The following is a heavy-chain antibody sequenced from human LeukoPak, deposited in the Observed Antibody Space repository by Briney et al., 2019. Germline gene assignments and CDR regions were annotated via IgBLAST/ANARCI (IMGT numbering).Heavy chain of an antibody. J-gene: IGHJ6*03. CDR2: INWDARRT. D-gene: IGHD4/OR15-4a*01. Sequence: PGGSLRLSCAASGFSFGDFAMQWVRQPPGKGLEWVSLINWDARRTYYADSVKGRFTISRDNSKNSLSLQMNSLRPEDPHLYYCAKDRCRYYLHVWRKRTTVTVSS. CDR1: GFSFGDFA. V-gene: IGHV3-43D*04. CDR3: AKDRCRYYLHV.